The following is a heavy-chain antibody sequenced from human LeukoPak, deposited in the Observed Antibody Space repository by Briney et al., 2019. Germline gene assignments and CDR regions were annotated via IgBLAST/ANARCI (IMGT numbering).Heavy chain of an antibody. CDR2: ITWNSDRM. J-gene: IGHJ4*02. CDR1: GFTFDDYA. V-gene: IGHV3-9*01. D-gene: IGHD6-13*01. CDR3: AREGSSSWYRGRLDY. Sequence: SLRLSCAASGFTFDDYAMHWVRQAPGKGLEWVSGITWNSDRMGYADSVKGRFTISRDNAEKSLYLQMNSLRAEDTAVYYCAREGSSSWYRGRLDYWGQGTLVTVSS.